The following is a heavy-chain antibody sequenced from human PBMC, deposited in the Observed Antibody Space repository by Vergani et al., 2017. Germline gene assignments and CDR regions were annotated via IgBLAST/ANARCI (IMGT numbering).Heavy chain of an antibody. V-gene: IGHV3-23*04. Sequence: EVQLVQSGGALVQPGGSLRLSCAASGFIFSDHYMTWVRQAPGEGLEWVSGISGSGGFTYYADSVKGRFTISRDNSKNTMFLQMNNLRAEDTAVYYCAKDNVPGYYDSSGYCDYWGQGTLVTVSS. CDR2: ISGSGGFT. J-gene: IGHJ4*02. CDR3: AKDNVPGYYDSSGYCDY. D-gene: IGHD3-22*01. CDR1: GFIFSDHY.